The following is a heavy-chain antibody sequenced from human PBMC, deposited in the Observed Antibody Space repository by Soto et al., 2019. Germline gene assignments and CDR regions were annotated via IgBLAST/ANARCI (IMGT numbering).Heavy chain of an antibody. J-gene: IGHJ6*02. Sequence: PGGSLRLSCAASGFTFSSYGMHWVRQAPGKGLEWVAVIWYDGSNKYYADSVKGRFTISRDNSKNTLYLQMNSLRAEDTAVYYCAREGRGYYYYGMDVWGQGTTVTVSS. D-gene: IGHD3-10*01. CDR3: AREGRGYYYYGMDV. V-gene: IGHV3-33*01. CDR1: GFTFSSYG. CDR2: IWYDGSNK.